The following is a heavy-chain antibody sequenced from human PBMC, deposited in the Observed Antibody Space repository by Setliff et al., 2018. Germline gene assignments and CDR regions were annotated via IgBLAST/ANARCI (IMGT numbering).Heavy chain of an antibody. D-gene: IGHD2-2*01. V-gene: IGHV5-51*01. CDR3: TRHEDRNKCTSSSCYRENDAFDV. CDR2: IYPGDSDT. CDR1: GYIFTNYW. J-gene: IGHJ3*01. Sequence: KISCKASGYIFTNYWIGWVRQMPGKGLEWMGVIYPGDSDTRYSPSFQGQVTISADKSINTAYLQWSSLKASDTAIYYCTRHEDRNKCTSSSCYRENDAFDVWGQGAMVTVS.